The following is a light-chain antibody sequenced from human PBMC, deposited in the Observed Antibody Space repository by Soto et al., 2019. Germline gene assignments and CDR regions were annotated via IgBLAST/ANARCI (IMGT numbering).Light chain of an antibody. Sequence: EIVLTHSPGTLSLSPGERATLSCRAIQSVCSSYLAWYQQKPGQAPRLLIYDASNRATGIPARFSGSGSGTDFTLTISSLEPEDFAVYYCQQRSNWPPITFGQGTRLEIK. CDR2: DAS. CDR1: QSVCSSY. V-gene: IGKV3-11*01. J-gene: IGKJ5*01. CDR3: QQRSNWPPIT.